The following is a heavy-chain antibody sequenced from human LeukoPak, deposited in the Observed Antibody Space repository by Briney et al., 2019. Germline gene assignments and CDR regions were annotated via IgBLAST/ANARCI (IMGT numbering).Heavy chain of an antibody. CDR1: GYTFTGYY. CDR2: INPSSGGT. V-gene: IGHV1-2*02. CDR3: AREGYRGYDYNY. Sequence: GASVKVSCKASGYTFTGYYMHWVRQAPGQGLEWMGWINPSSGGTNYAQKFQGRVTMTRDTSISTAYMELSRLRSDDTAVYYCAREGYRGYDYNYWGQGTLVTVSS. D-gene: IGHD5-12*01. J-gene: IGHJ4*02.